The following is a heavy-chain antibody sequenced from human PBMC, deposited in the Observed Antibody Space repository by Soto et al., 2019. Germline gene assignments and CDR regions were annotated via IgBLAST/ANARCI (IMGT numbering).Heavy chain of an antibody. V-gene: IGHV1-69*02. D-gene: IGHD2-21*01. CDR3: AITYCRDNSCPRDFDF. CDR2: FIPILDMA. Sequence: QVQVVQSGAEVKKPVSSVKVSCKPSGGTFNTYTVNWVRLAPGHGLEWMGRFIPILDMANYAQKFQDRVTITADRSTFTACMELNSLTSDDSAVYYCAITYCRDNSCPRDFDFWGPGTRVTVSS. J-gene: IGHJ4*02. CDR1: GGTFNTYT.